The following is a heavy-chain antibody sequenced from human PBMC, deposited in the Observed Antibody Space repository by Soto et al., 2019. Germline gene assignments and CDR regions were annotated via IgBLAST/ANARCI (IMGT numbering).Heavy chain of an antibody. V-gene: IGHV3-11*01. J-gene: IGHJ4*02. CDR1: GFTFSDYY. CDR3: ARRLGYCSGGSCPTDS. CDR2: ISNSGTTI. D-gene: IGHD2-15*01. Sequence: QVQLVESGGGLVKPGGSLRLSCAASGFTFSDYYMYWIRQAPGKGLDWVSYISNSGTTIYYADSVKGRFTTSRDNAKNTLFLQMNSLRAEDTAVYYCARRLGYCSGGSCPTDSWGQGTLVTVSS.